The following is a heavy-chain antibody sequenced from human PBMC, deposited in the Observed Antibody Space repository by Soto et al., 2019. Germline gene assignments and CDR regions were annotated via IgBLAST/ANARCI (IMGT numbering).Heavy chain of an antibody. Sequence: LSQTLSLPCVISGDSVSSNSSACNSIRQSPSRGLELLGRTYYRSKWYNDYAVSVKSRITINPDTSKNQFSLQLNSVTPEDTAVYYCARDQWLVGCGAFDIWGQGTMVTVSS. CDR1: GDSVSSNSSA. CDR2: TYYRSKWYN. CDR3: ARDQWLVGCGAFDI. V-gene: IGHV6-1*01. D-gene: IGHD6-19*01. J-gene: IGHJ3*02.